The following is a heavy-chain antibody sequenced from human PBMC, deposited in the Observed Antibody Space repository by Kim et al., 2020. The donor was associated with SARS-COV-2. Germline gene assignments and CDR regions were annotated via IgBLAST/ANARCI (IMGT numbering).Heavy chain of an antibody. Sequence: SETLSLTCAVYGGSFSGYYWSWIRQPPGKGLEWIGEINHSGSTNYNPSLKSRVTISVDTSKNQFSLKLSSVTAADTAVDYCARGRAPTIFGVVINYYGMDVWGQGTTDTVSS. CDR2: INHSGST. CDR1: GGSFSGYY. CDR3: ARGRAPTIFGVVINYYGMDV. D-gene: IGHD3-3*01. J-gene: IGHJ6*02. V-gene: IGHV4-34*01.